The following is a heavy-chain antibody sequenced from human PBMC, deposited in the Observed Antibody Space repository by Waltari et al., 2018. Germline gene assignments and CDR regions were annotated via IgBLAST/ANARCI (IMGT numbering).Heavy chain of an antibody. CDR1: GFTSSRYW. CDR3: ARVATKTYSSLVPGRPYYYGMDV. CDR2: INSDGSST. V-gene: IGHV3-74*01. D-gene: IGHD6-19*01. J-gene: IGHJ6*02. Sequence: EEQLVESGGGLAKPGESLRLSCAASGFTSSRYWMDWVRQAPGQGLVWVSRINSDGSSTTYADSVKGRFTISRDNAKNTLYVQMNRLRAEDTAVYYCARVATKTYSSLVPGRPYYYGMDVWGQGTTVTVSS.